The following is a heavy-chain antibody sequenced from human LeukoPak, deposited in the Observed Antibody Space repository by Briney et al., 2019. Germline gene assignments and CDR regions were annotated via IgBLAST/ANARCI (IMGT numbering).Heavy chain of an antibody. CDR3: AKDQWSYSSSSIDY. Sequence: GGPLRLSCAASGFTVSSNFMAWVRQAPGKGLEWVSVIYGGGSTFYADSVKGRSTISRDNSQNTMYLQMNGLRAEDTAVYYCAKDQWSYSSSSIDYWGQGTLVTVSS. J-gene: IGHJ4*02. CDR1: GFTVSSNF. V-gene: IGHV3-53*01. CDR2: IYGGGST. D-gene: IGHD6-13*01.